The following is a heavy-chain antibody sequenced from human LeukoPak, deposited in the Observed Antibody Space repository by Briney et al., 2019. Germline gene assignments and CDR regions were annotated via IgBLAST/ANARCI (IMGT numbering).Heavy chain of an antibody. D-gene: IGHD3-22*01. CDR3: ARDTTYYESSAYYDSYDI. CDR2: IKRDGSER. J-gene: IGHJ3*02. V-gene: IGHV3-7*01. CDR1: GFSFSMYW. Sequence: GGSLRLSCAASGFSFSMYWMAWVRQAPGKGVEWVANIKRDGSERHCLDSVRGRFTVSRDNAKNSLYLQLNSLRAEDTAVYFCARDTTYYESSAYYDSYDIWGQGTMVTVSS.